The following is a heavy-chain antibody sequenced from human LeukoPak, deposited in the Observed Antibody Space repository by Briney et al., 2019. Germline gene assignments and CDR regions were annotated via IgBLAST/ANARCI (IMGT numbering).Heavy chain of an antibody. Sequence: GESLKISCKGSGYRFTSYWIAWVRQMPGKGLEWMGIIYPADSDTRYSPSFQGQVTISVDKSISTAYLQWSSLKASDTAMHYCARHSLESSGYYSNFNLWGQGSLVTVSS. CDR2: IYPADSDT. V-gene: IGHV5-51*01. CDR1: GYRFTSYW. J-gene: IGHJ4*02. CDR3: ARHSLESSGYYSNFNL. D-gene: IGHD3-22*01.